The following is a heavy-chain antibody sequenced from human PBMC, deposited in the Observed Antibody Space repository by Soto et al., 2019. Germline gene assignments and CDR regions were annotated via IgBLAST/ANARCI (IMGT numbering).Heavy chain of an antibody. V-gene: IGHV3-21*01. CDR1: GFTFSSYI. CDR3: ARGQSSSSSYYYMDV. J-gene: IGHJ6*03. Sequence: GGSLILSCAASGFTFSSYIMNWVRQAPGKGLEWVSSISSSSSYIYYADSVKGRFTISRDNAKNSLYLQMNSLRAEDTAVYYCARGQSSSSSYYYMDVWGKGTTVTVSS. D-gene: IGHD6-6*01. CDR2: ISSSSSYI.